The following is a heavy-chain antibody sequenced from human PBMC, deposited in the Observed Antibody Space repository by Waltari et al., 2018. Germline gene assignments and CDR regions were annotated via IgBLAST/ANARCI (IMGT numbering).Heavy chain of an antibody. V-gene: IGHV2-5*01. CDR3: AHVPAAGPLDYYYYMDV. D-gene: IGHD6-25*01. CDR1: GFSLSTSGVG. J-gene: IGHJ6*03. CDR2: IYWNDDK. Sequence: QITLKESGPTLVKPTQTLTLTCTFSGFSLSTSGVGVGWIRQPPGKALEWLALIYWNDDKRYSPSLKSRLTITKDTSKNQVVLTMTNMDPVDTATYYCAHVPAAGPLDYYYYMDVWGKGTTVTVSS.